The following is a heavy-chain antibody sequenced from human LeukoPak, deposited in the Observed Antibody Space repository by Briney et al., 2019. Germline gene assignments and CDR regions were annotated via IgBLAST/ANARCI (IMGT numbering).Heavy chain of an antibody. CDR2: IYYSGTT. CDR3: ARHPFQYPFDH. V-gene: IGHV4-59*01. J-gene: IGHJ5*02. Sequence: KTSETLSLTCTVSGGSISSYYWSWIRQPPGKGLEWIGYIYYSGTTNYNPSLKSRATISVDTSKNQFSLKLSSVTAADTAVYYCARHPFQYPFDHWGQGTVVSVSS. D-gene: IGHD2/OR15-2a*01. CDR1: GGSISSYY.